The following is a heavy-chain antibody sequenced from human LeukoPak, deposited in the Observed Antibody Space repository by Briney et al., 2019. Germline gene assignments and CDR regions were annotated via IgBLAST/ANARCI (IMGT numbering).Heavy chain of an antibody. CDR2: ISSSSSYI. CDR3: ARALQLGTFDY. J-gene: IGHJ4*02. Sequence: GGSLRLSCAASGFTFGTYSMNWVRQAPGKGLEWVSSISSSSSYIYYADSVKGRFTISRDNAKNSLYLQMNSLRAEDTAVYYCARALQLGTFDYWGQGTLVTVSS. CDR1: GFTFGTYS. V-gene: IGHV3-21*01. D-gene: IGHD6-6*01.